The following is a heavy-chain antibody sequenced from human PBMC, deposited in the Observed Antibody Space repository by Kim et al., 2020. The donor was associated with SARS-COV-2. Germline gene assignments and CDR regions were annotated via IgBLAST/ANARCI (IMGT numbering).Heavy chain of an antibody. V-gene: IGHV3-33*01. CDR1: GFTVSSYG. CDR3: ARDLKASLHGPNAFWSDSDYYSYSGMAV. CDR2: IWYDGSNK. Sequence: GGSLRLSCAASGFTVSSYGMHWVSQAPGKGLEWVAVIWYDGSNKYYADSVKGRFTIYRDNSKNTLYLQMNSLRAEDTAVYYCARDLKASLHGPNAFWSDSDYYSYSGMAVCGPATTVTVSS. D-gene: IGHD3-3*01. J-gene: IGHJ6*02.